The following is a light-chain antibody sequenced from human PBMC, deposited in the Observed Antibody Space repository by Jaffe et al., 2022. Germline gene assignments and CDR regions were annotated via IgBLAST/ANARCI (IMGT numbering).Light chain of an antibody. CDR2: KAS. CDR1: QSVSSW. J-gene: IGKJ2*01. V-gene: IGKV1-5*03. Sequence: DIQMTQSPSTLSASVGDRVTITCRASQSVSSWLAWYQQKPGKAPKLLVYKASSSESGVPSRFRGSGSGTEFTLTIASLQPDDFATYYCQHYNNYPYSFGQGTKLEIK. CDR3: QHYNNYPYS.